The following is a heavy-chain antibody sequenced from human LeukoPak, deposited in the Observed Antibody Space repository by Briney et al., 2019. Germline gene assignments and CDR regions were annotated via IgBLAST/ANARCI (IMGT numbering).Heavy chain of an antibody. CDR3: AKDLMAAAGTFGMDV. CDR2: ISYDGSNK. Sequence: GGSLRLSCAASGFTFSSYGMHWVRQAPGKGLEWVAVISYDGSNKYYADSVKGRFTTSRDNSKNTLYLQMNSLRAEDTAVYYCAKDLMAAAGTFGMDVWGQGTTVTVSS. J-gene: IGHJ6*02. V-gene: IGHV3-30*18. CDR1: GFTFSSYG. D-gene: IGHD6-13*01.